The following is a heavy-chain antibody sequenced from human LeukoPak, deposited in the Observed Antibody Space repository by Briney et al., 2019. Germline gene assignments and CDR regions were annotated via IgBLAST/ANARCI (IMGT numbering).Heavy chain of an antibody. J-gene: IGHJ6*02. V-gene: IGHV3-23*01. Sequence: GGSLRLSCAASGFTFSTYSMRWVRQAPGKGLEWVSTITTSGRGTHYADSVKGRFSISRDNSKNTLYLQMNSLRAEDTAIYYCAKGKSGSGSDVWGQGTTVIVSS. D-gene: IGHD3-10*01. CDR2: ITTSGRGT. CDR3: AKGKSGSGSDV. CDR1: GFTFSTYS.